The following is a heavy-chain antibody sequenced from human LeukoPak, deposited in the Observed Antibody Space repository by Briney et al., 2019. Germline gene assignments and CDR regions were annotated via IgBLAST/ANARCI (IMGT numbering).Heavy chain of an antibody. CDR2: ISGSGGST. Sequence: PGGSLRLSCAASGFTFSSYAMSWVRQAPGKGLEWVSAISGSGGSTYYADSVKGRFTISRDNSKNTLYLQMNSLRAEDTAVYYCAKQTVHWNDGLGAFDIWGQGTMVTVSS. CDR1: GFTFSSYA. J-gene: IGHJ3*02. V-gene: IGHV3-23*01. D-gene: IGHD1-1*01. CDR3: AKQTVHWNDGLGAFDI.